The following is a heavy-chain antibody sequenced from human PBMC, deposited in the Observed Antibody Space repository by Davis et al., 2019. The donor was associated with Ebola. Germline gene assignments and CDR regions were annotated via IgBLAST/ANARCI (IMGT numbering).Heavy chain of an antibody. CDR3: ASTPGPGGSALGAAAGAFDY. J-gene: IGHJ4*02. CDR2: INPSGGST. D-gene: IGHD6-13*01. V-gene: IGHV1-46*01. CDR1: GYTFTSYY. Sequence: ASVKVSCKASGYTFTSYYMHWVRQAPGQGLEWMGIINPSGGSTSYAQKFQGRVTMTRDTSTSTVYMELSSLRSEDTAVYYCASTPGPGGSALGAAAGAFDYWGQGTLVTVSS.